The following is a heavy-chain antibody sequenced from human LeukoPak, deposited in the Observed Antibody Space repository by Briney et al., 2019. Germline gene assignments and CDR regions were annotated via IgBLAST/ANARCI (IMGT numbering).Heavy chain of an antibody. D-gene: IGHD1-1*01. CDR3: AKGGLGNNLNYFDY. CDR1: GFTFDDYA. J-gene: IGHJ4*02. Sequence: AGGSLRLSCAASGFTFDDYAMHWVRQAPRKGLEWVSLISGDGGATYYAKSVKGRFTISRDNSKNSLYLQMNSLRTEDTALYYCAKGGLGNNLNYFDYWGQGALVTVSS. CDR2: ISGDGGAT. V-gene: IGHV3-43*02.